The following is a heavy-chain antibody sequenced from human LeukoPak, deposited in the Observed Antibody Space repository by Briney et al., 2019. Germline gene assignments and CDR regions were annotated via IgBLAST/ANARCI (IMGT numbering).Heavy chain of an antibody. D-gene: IGHD6-13*01. CDR2: INPNSAGT. CDR1: GYTFTDYY. V-gene: IGHV1-2*02. CDR3: ARDHRLGAAGTRTNHFDY. J-gene: IGHJ4*02. Sequence: ASVKVSCKASGYTFTDYYIHWVRQAPGQGLEWMGWINPNSAGTNYAQKFQDRVTMTRDTSIRTAYMELSSLRSDDTAGYYCARDHRLGAAGTRTNHFDYWGQGTLVTVSS.